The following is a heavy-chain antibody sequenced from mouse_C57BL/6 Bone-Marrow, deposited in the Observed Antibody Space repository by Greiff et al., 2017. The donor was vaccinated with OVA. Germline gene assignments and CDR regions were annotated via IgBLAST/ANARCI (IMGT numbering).Heavy chain of an antibody. CDR2: ISDGGSYT. Sequence: EVMLVESGGGLVKPGGSLKLSCAASGFTFSSYAMSWVRQTPEKRLEWVATISDGGSYTYYPDNVKGRFTISRDNAKNNLYLQMSHLKSEDTAMYYCARGGLITTVVAEDYFDYWGQGTTLTVSS. CDR1: GFTFSSYA. D-gene: IGHD1-1*01. CDR3: ARGGLITTVVAEDYFDY. V-gene: IGHV5-4*03. J-gene: IGHJ2*01.